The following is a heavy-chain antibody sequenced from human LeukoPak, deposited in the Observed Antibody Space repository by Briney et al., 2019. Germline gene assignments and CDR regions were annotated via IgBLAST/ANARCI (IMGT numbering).Heavy chain of an antibody. J-gene: IGHJ6*02. Sequence: NPSETLSLTCTVSGGSISRYYWNWVRQPAAKGLEWVGRIYTSESTSCNPSLKSRVTMSVDTSKNQFSLKLRSVTAADTAVYYCARSLFGVDYYNGMDVWGQGTTVTVSS. CDR1: GGSISRYY. CDR2: IYTSEST. CDR3: ARSLFGVDYYNGMDV. D-gene: IGHD3-3*01. V-gene: IGHV4-4*07.